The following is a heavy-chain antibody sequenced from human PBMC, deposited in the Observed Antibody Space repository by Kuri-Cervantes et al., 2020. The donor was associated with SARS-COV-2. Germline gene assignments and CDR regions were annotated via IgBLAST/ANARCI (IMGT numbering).Heavy chain of an antibody. D-gene: IGHD3-10*01. CDR1: GFTFSSYS. Sequence: GESLKISCAASGFTFSSYSMNWVRQAPGKGLEWVSYISSSSSTIYYADSVKGRFTISRDNAKNSLYLQMNSLRDEDTAVYYCAREVIIGDKKYYFDYWGQGTLVTVSS. CDR2: ISSSSSTI. V-gene: IGHV3-48*02. CDR3: AREVIIGDKKYYFDY. J-gene: IGHJ4*02.